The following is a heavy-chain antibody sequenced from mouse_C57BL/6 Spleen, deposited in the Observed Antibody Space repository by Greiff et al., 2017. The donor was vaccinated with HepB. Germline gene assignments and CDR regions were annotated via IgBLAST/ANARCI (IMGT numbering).Heavy chain of an antibody. D-gene: IGHD1-1*01. J-gene: IGHJ2*01. CDR2: IYPRSGNT. V-gene: IGHV1-81*01. CDR3: ARNYYGSSSDY. CDR1: GYTFTSYG. Sequence: QVQLKQSGAELARPGASVKLSCKASGYTFTSYGISWVKQRTGQGLEWIGEIYPRSGNTYYNEKFKGKATLTADKSSSTAYMGLRSLTSEAAAVYFCARNYYGSSSDYWGQVTTLTVAS.